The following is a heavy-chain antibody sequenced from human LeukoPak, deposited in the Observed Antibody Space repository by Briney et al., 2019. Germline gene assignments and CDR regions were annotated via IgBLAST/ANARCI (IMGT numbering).Heavy chain of an antibody. CDR3: ARSIAAAGHRYLAY. D-gene: IGHD6-13*01. V-gene: IGHV3-13*01. CDR2: IGTAGDT. J-gene: IGHJ4*02. Sequence: GGSLRLSCAASGFTFSTYDMYWVRQATGKGLEWLSGIGTAGDTYYLGSVKGRFTISRDNAENSLYLQLNSLGAGDTAVYYCARSIAAAGHRYLAYWGQGTLVTVSS. CDR1: GFTFSTYD.